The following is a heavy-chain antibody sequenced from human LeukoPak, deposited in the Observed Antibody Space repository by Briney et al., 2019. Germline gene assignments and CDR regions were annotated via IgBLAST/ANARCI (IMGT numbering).Heavy chain of an antibody. CDR1: GFTFSSYW. CDR3: AKDLTYDYVWGSYRYSSPSDAFDI. J-gene: IGHJ3*02. D-gene: IGHD3-16*02. CDR2: IKQDGSEK. Sequence: GGSLRLSCAASGFTFSSYWMSWVRQAPGKGLEWVANIKQDGSEKYYVDSVKGRFTISRDNAKNSLFLQMNSLRAEDTAVYYCAKDLTYDYVWGSYRYSSPSDAFDIWGQGTMVTVSS. V-gene: IGHV3-7*03.